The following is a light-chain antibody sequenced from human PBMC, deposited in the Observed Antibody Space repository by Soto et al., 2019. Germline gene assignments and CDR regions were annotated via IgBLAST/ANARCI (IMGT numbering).Light chain of an antibody. Sequence: EIVLTQSPATLSLSPGERATLSCRASQSVGTYFAWYQQKPGQAPRLLIYDASNRATGIPARFSGSGSGTDFTLTISSLQSEDFAVYYCQQYNNWPPWTFGQGTKVEIK. J-gene: IGKJ1*01. V-gene: IGKV3-11*01. CDR3: QQYNNWPPWT. CDR1: QSVGTY. CDR2: DAS.